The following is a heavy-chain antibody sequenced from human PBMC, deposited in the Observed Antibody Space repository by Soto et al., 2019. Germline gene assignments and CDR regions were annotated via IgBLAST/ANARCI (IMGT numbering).Heavy chain of an antibody. Sequence: SETLSLTCAVYGGSFSGYYWSWIRQPPGKGLEWIGEINHSGSTNYNPSLKSRVTISVDTSKNQFSLKLSSVTAADTAVYYCARAGYDSSGSHSWFDPWGQGTLVTVSS. CDR1: GGSFSGYY. V-gene: IGHV4-34*01. CDR2: INHSGST. CDR3: ARAGYDSSGSHSWFDP. J-gene: IGHJ5*02. D-gene: IGHD3-22*01.